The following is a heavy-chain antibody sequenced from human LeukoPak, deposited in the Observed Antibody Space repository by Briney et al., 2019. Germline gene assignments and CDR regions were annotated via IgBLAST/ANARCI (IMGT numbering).Heavy chain of an antibody. J-gene: IGHJ4*02. CDR3: ARLLSTAAFDY. D-gene: IGHD2/OR15-2a*01. CDR1: GGSISSYY. V-gene: IGHV4-59*08. CDR2: IYYSGST. Sequence: PSETLSLTCTVSGGSISSYYWSWIRQPPGKGLEWIGYIYYSGSTNYNPSLKSRVTISVDTSKNQFSLKLSSVTAADTAVYYCARLLSTAAFDYWGQGTLLTVSS.